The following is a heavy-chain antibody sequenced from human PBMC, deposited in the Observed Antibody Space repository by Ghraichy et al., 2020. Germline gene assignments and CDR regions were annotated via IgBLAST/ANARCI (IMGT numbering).Heavy chain of an antibody. V-gene: IGHV3-21*01. CDR1: GFTFSNLI. J-gene: IGHJ4*02. D-gene: IGHD3-22*01. Sequence: GESLNISCASTSGFTFSNLIMNWVRQAPGKGLEWVSSIGTSDNYIYYADSVKGRFTISRDNGRNSVYLEMNSLRAEDTAIYYCVRGHYDAFWGQGTLVTVSS. CDR2: IGTSDNYI. CDR3: VRGHYDAF.